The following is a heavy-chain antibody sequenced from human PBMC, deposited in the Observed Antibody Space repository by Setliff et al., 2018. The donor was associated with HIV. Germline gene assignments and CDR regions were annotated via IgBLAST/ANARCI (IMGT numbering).Heavy chain of an antibody. V-gene: IGHV4-38-2*01. CDR2: IYHTGSS. CDR3: ARSIVPVASGYYYFEY. D-gene: IGHD3-3*01. Sequence: SETLSLTCDVSGFSISSRYYWGWIRQSPGKGLEWIGNIYHTGSSYYNPSLNDRATISLDTSKNQFSLKLNSVTAADTAVYYCARSIVPVASGYYYFEYWGQGTLVTV. CDR1: GFSISSRYY. J-gene: IGHJ4*02.